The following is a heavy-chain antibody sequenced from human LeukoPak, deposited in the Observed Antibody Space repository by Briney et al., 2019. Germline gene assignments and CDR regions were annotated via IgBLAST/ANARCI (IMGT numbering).Heavy chain of an antibody. J-gene: IGHJ4*02. CDR3: XXSXXLXLLXFDY. CDR2: INPNSGGT. CDR1: XYTFTGYY. D-gene: IGHD1-7*01. V-gene: IGHV1-2*02. Sequence: CXXSXYTFTGYYMHWVRQAPGQGLEWMGWINPNSGGTNYAQKFQGRATITRDTSISTAYMELSRLRSDDTAVYYCXXSXXLXLLXFDYWGQGTLVTVSS.